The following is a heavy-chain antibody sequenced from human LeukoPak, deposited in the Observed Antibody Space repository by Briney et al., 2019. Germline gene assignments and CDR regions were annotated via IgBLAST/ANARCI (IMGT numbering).Heavy chain of an antibody. D-gene: IGHD3-22*01. CDR3: ARDRGDLTMIP. CDR2: INPNSGGT. CDR1: GGTFSSYA. Sequence: GASVKVSCKASGGTFSSYAISWVRQAPGQGLEWMGWINPNSGGTNYAQKFQGRVTMTRDTSISTAYMELSRLRSDDTAVYYCARDRGDLTMIPWGQGTLVTVSS. J-gene: IGHJ5*02. V-gene: IGHV1-2*02.